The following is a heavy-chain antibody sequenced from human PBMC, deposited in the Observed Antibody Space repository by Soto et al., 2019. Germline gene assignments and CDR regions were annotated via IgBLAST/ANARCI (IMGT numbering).Heavy chain of an antibody. J-gene: IGHJ3*02. Sequence: QVQLVQSGAEVKKPGSSVKVSCKASGGTFSSYAISWVRQAPGQGLEWMGGIIPILGTANYAPKFQGRVTITADEATSTAYMELRSLRSEDTAVYYCAREGGYGSGSYYGDAFDIWGQGTMVTVSS. V-gene: IGHV1-69*01. CDR2: IIPILGTA. CDR3: AREGGYGSGSYYGDAFDI. D-gene: IGHD3-10*01. CDR1: GGTFSSYA.